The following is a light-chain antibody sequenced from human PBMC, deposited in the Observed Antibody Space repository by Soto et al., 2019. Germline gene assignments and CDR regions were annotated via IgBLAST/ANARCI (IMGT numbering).Light chain of an antibody. CDR2: DVS. J-gene: IGLJ2*01. CDR3: SSYTRSSTLVV. Sequence: QPASVSGSPGQSITISCTGTSSDVGGYNYVSWYQQHPCKAPKLMIYDVSDRPSGVSNRFSGSKSGNTASLTISGLQAEDEDDYYCSSYTRSSTLVVFGGGTKLTVL. CDR1: SSDVGGYNY. V-gene: IGLV2-14*01.